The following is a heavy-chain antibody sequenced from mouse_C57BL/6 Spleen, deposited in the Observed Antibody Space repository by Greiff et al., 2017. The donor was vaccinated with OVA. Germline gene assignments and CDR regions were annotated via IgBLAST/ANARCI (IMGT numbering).Heavy chain of an antibody. CDR2: INPSTGGT. D-gene: IGHD2-3*01. CDR1: GYSFTGYY. CDR3: ANYDGYYFDY. J-gene: IGHJ2*01. Sequence: EVQLQQSGPELVKPGASVKISCKASGYSFTGYYMNWVKQSPEKSLEWIGEINPSTGGTTYNQKFKAKATLTVDKSSSTAYMQLKSLTSEDSAVYYCANYDGYYFDYWGQGTTLTVSS. V-gene: IGHV1-42*01.